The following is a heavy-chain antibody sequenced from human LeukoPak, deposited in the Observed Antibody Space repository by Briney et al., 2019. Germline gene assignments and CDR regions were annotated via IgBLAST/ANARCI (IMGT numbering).Heavy chain of an antibody. D-gene: IGHD5-12*01. J-gene: IGHJ4*02. CDR1: GFTFSSYG. Sequence: WGSLRLSCAASGFTFSSYGMHWVRQAPGKGLEWVAVISYDGSNKYYADSVKGRFTISRDNSKNTLYLQMNSLRAEDTAVYYCAKSVVATRYLVDYWGQGTLVTVSS. V-gene: IGHV3-30*18. CDR2: ISYDGSNK. CDR3: AKSVVATRYLVDY.